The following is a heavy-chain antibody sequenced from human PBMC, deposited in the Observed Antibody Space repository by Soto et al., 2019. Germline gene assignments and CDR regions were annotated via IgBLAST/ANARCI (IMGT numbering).Heavy chain of an antibody. CDR2: INHSGST. J-gene: IGHJ4*02. D-gene: IGHD1-7*01. V-gene: IGHV4-34*01. CDR3: ARSGTTYFDY. Sequence: WSWIRQPPGKGLEWIGEINHSGSTNYNPSLKSRVTISVDTSKNQFSLKLSSVTAADTAAYYCARSGTTYFDYWGQGTLVTVSS.